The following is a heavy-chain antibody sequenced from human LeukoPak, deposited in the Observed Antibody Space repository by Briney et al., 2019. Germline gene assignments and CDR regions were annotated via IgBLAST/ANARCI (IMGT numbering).Heavy chain of an antibody. J-gene: IGHJ4*02. D-gene: IGHD3-10*01. CDR1: GFTFSSYW. CDR3: ARVSELWFGAPFDY. V-gene: IGHV3-7*01. CDR2: IKQDGSEK. Sequence: GGSLRLSCAASGFTFSSYWMSWVRQAPGKGLEWVANIKQDGSEKYYVDSVKGRFTISRDNAKNSLYLQMNSLRAEDTAVYYCARVSELWFGAPFDYWGQGTLVTVSS.